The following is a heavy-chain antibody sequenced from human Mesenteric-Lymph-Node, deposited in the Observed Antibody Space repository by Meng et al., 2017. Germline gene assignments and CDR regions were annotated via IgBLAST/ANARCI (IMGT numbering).Heavy chain of an antibody. D-gene: IGHD4-17*01. CDR1: GGSVSSGGFY. CDR2: IYYSGST. V-gene: IGHV4-31*02. CDR3: ARTNYGDYNWFDP. Sequence: QRQSWGPGLLKPSQDLSRTSTVDGGSVSSGGFYWSWIRQHPGKGLEWIGYIYYSGSTYYNPSLRSRVAISIDTSKNQFSLKLTSVTAADTAVYFCARTNYGDYNWFDPWGQGTLVTVSS. J-gene: IGHJ5*02.